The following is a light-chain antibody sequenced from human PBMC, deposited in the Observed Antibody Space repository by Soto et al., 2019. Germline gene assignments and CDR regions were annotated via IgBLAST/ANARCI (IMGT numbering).Light chain of an antibody. J-gene: IGLJ1*01. CDR2: RND. CDR1: SSNIKSNY. CDR3: ATWDDSLSCYV. V-gene: IGLV1-47*01. Sequence: QSVLTQPPSASGTPGQRVTISCSGSSSNIKSNYVYWYQQLPGTAPKLLIYRNDQRPSGVPDRFSGSKSGTSASLAISGLRSEDEADYYWATWDDSLSCYVFGTGTKVTVL.